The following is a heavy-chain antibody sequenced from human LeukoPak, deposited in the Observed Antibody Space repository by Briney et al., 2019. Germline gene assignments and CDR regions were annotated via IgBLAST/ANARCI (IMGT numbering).Heavy chain of an antibody. Sequence: SVKVSCKASEGTFSSYAISWVRQAPGQGLEWMGRIIPILGIANYAQKFQGRVTITADKSTSTAYMELSSLRSEDTAVYYCARPAASIAARRAFNYWGQGTLVTVSS. D-gene: IGHD6-6*01. V-gene: IGHV1-69*04. CDR1: EGTFSSYA. CDR2: IIPILGIA. J-gene: IGHJ4*02. CDR3: ARPAASIAARRAFNY.